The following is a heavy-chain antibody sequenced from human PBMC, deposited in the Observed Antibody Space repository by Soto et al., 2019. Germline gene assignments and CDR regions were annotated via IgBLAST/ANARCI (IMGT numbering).Heavy chain of an antibody. CDR2: IIPIFGTA. J-gene: IGHJ3*02. Sequence: QVQLVQSGAEVKKPGSSVKVSCKASVGTFSSYAISWVRQAPGQGLEWMGGIIPIFGTANYAQKFQGRVTITADKSTSTAYMELSSLRSEDTAVYYCAIGPYYDYVWGSYRWGAFDIWGQGTMVTVSS. D-gene: IGHD3-16*02. CDR1: VGTFSSYA. CDR3: AIGPYYDYVWGSYRWGAFDI. V-gene: IGHV1-69*06.